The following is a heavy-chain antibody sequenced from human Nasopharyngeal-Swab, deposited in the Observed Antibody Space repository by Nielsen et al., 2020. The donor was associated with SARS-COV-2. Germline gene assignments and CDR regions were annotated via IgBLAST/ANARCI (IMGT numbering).Heavy chain of an antibody. V-gene: IGHV1-69*04. CDR3: AIGLDLLWPTNGPFDI. D-gene: IGHD2-8*01. Sequence: SVKVSCKASGGTVSSYAISWVRQAPGQGLEWMGRIIPILGIPNYAQKFQGRLTITADTSISTAYMELSRLRSDDTAVYYCAIGLDLLWPTNGPFDIWGQGTMVSISS. CDR1: GGTVSSYA. CDR2: IIPILGIP. J-gene: IGHJ3*02.